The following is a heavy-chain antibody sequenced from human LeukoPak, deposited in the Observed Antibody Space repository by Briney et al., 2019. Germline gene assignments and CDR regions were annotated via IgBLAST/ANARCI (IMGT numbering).Heavy chain of an antibody. CDR2: IYPGDSDT. Sequence: GESLKISCTGSGYRFTTYWIAWVRQMPGKGLEWMGIIYPGDSDTRYSPSFQGQVTISADKSISTAYLQWSSLKASDTAMYYCARQRAACIDYWGQGTLVTVSS. CDR3: ARQRAACIDY. J-gene: IGHJ4*02. V-gene: IGHV5-51*01. D-gene: IGHD2-15*01. CDR1: GYRFTTYW.